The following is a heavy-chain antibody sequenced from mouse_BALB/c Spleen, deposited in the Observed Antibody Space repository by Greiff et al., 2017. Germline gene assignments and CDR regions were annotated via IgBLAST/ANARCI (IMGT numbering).Heavy chain of an antibody. CDR2: INPSTGYT. D-gene: IGHD1-1*01. J-gene: IGHJ4*01. Sequence: QVQLQQSGAELAKPGASVKMSCKASGYTFTSYWMHWVKQRPGQGLEWIGYINPSTGYTEYNQKFKDKATLTADKSSSTAYMQLSSLTSEDSAVYYCARHYGSSLYAMDYWGQGTSVTVSS. V-gene: IGHV1-7*01. CDR1: GYTFTSYW. CDR3: ARHYGSSLYAMDY.